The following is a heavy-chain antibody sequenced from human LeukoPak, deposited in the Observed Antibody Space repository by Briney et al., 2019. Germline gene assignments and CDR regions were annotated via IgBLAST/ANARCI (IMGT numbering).Heavy chain of an antibody. Sequence: PGGSLRLSCAASGFTFSNFGMSWVRQAPGKGLEWVSAISGSGGSTYYADSVKGRFTISRDNSKNTLYLQMNSLRAEDTAVYYCAKLRTDYYDSSGYSRDYWGQGTLVTVSS. CDR2: ISGSGGST. CDR3: AKLRTDYYDSSGYSRDY. D-gene: IGHD3-22*01. J-gene: IGHJ4*02. V-gene: IGHV3-23*01. CDR1: GFTFSNFG.